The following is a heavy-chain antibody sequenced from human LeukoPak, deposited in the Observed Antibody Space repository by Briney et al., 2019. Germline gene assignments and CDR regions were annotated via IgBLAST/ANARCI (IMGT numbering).Heavy chain of an antibody. CDR3: ARDLVVVPAARSYYYCGMDV. Sequence: PGGSLRLSCAASGFTFSDYYMSWIRQAPGKGLEWVSYISSSSSYTNYADSVKGRFTISRDNAKNSLYLQMNSLRAEDTAVYYCARDLVVVPAARSYYYCGMDVWGKGTTVTVSS. J-gene: IGHJ6*04. V-gene: IGHV3-11*06. D-gene: IGHD2-2*01. CDR1: GFTFSDYY. CDR2: ISSSSSYT.